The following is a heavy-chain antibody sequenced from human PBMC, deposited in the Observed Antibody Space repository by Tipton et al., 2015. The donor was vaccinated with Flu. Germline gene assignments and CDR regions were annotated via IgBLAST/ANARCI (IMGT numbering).Heavy chain of an antibody. CDR3: ARRDYRNYVSDPKNWFDP. CDR1: GDSMRRDYF. J-gene: IGHJ5*02. V-gene: IGHV4-38-2*02. D-gene: IGHD4-11*01. Sequence: TLSLTCTVSGDSMRRDYFWGCIRQAPGKGLEWIGNIHYSGSPHNTPPLKSRVTISVDTSKNQFSLRVSSVTATDTAVYYCARRDYRNYVSDPKNWFDPWGQGTLVTVSS. CDR2: IHYSGSP.